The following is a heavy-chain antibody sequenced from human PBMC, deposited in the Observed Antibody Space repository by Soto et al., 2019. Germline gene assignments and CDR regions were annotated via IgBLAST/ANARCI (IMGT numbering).Heavy chain of an antibody. CDR2: IGTAGDT. Sequence: EVQLVESGGGLVQPGGSLRLSCAASGFTFSNYDMHWVRQAAGKGLEWVSGIGTAGDTYYSGSVKGRFTMSRENAKNSVYLQMNSLRAGDTAVYYCTSGAQGFDYWGQGTLVTVSS. V-gene: IGHV3-13*04. J-gene: IGHJ4*02. CDR3: TSGAQGFDY. D-gene: IGHD1-26*01. CDR1: GFTFSNYD.